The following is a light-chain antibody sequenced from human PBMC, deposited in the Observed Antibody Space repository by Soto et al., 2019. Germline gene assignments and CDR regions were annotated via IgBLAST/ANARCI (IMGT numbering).Light chain of an antibody. CDR3: QQRSKWRT. V-gene: IGKV3D-20*02. Sequence: EIVLTQSPGTLSLSPWERATLSCRASQSVSSSYLAWYQQKPGQAPRLLIYGASSRATGIPDRFSGSGFGTDYTLTISSLEPEDFAVYYCQQRSKWRTFGQGTKVDIK. J-gene: IGKJ1*01. CDR1: QSVSSSY. CDR2: GAS.